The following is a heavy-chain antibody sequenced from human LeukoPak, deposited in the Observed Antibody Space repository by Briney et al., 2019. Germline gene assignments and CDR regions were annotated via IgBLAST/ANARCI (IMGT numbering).Heavy chain of an antibody. CDR3: ARDDSSGYYG. D-gene: IGHD3-22*01. J-gene: IGHJ4*02. Sequence: ASVKVSCKASGYTFTNYGISWVRQAPGQGLEWMGWMNPNSGNTGYAQKFQGRVTMTRNTSISTAYMELSSLRSEDTAVYFCARDDSSGYYGWGQGTLVTVSS. V-gene: IGHV1-8*02. CDR1: GYTFTNYG. CDR2: MNPNSGNT.